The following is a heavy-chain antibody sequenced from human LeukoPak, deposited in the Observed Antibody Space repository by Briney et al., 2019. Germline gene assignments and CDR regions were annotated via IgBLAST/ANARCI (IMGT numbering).Heavy chain of an antibody. J-gene: IGHJ4*02. CDR2: IYPNSGAT. CDR3: GTLLSNGPFDY. Sequence: GASVKVSCKASGYTFTGYYMHWVRQAPGQGLEWMGYIYPNSGATKYAQKFQGRVTMTRDTSISTAYMEVSGLRSDDTAVYYCGTLLSNGPFDYWGQGSLVTVSS. CDR1: GYTFTGYY. V-gene: IGHV1-2*02.